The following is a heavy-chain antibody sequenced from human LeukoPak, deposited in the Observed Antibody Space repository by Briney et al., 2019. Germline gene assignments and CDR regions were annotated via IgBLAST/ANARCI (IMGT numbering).Heavy chain of an antibody. V-gene: IGHV4-30-2*01. CDR2: IYHSGST. CDR1: GGSISSGGYS. CDR3: ARSEWLVRGGDDY. Sequence: SQTLSLTCAVSGGSISSGGYSWSWIRQPPGKGLEWIGYIYHSGSTYYNPSLKSRVTISVDRSKNQFSLKLSSVTAADTAVYYCARSEWLVRGGDDYWGQGTLVTVSS. D-gene: IGHD6-19*01. J-gene: IGHJ4*02.